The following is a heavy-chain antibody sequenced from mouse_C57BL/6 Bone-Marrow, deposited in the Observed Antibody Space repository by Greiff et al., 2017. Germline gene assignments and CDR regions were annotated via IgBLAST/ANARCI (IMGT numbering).Heavy chain of an antibody. D-gene: IGHD2-5*01. CDR2: IDPANGNT. V-gene: IGHV14-3*01. J-gene: IGHJ4*01. CDR1: GFTIKNTY. Sequence: EVQLQQSVAELVRPGASVKLSCTASGFTIKNTYMHWVKQRPEQGLEWIGRIDPANGNTKYAPKFQGKATITADTSSNTAYLQLSSLTPEDSAIDYCAGDSKYRDGVNYDAMDYWGQGTSVTVSS. CDR3: AGDSKYRDGVNYDAMDY.